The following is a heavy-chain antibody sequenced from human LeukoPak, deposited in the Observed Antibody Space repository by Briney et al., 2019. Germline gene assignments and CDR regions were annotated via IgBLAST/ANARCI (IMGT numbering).Heavy chain of an antibody. D-gene: IGHD2-2*01. CDR1: GFSVGHNY. Sequence: GGSLRLSCAASGFSVGHNYMSWFRQAPGKGLEWVSVIYSGGTTDSADTVRGRFTISRDSSKNTLYLQMNSLRAEDTAVYYCATAPSSLVDYWGQGTLVTVSS. J-gene: IGHJ4*02. V-gene: IGHV3-53*01. CDR3: ATAPSSLVDY. CDR2: IYSGGTT.